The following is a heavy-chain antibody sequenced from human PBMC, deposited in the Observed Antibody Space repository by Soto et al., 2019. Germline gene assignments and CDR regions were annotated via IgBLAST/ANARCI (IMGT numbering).Heavy chain of an antibody. CDR1: GYIFTNYY. J-gene: IGHJ4*02. D-gene: IGHD3-22*01. CDR3: AGDPYYDNTPLEAFFDF. CDR2: INPNGGRT. V-gene: IGHV1-46*01. Sequence: ASVKVSCKASGYIFTNYYVHWVRQAPGQGLEWMGMINPNGGRTTYAQNFRDRVRMTSDTSTNTIYMELDSLRSDDTATYYCAGDPYYDNTPLEAFFDFWGQGTLVTVSS.